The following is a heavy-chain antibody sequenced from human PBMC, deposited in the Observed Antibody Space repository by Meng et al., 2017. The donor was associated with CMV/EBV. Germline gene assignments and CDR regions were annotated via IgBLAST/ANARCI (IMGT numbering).Heavy chain of an antibody. Sequence: GESLKISCAASGFTFSSYWMSWVRQAPGKGLEWVANIKQDGSEKYYVDSVKGRFTISRDNAKNSLYLQMNSLRAEDTAVYYCARDYPGSGWYGGIFDYWGQGTLVTVSS. V-gene: IGHV3-7*01. D-gene: IGHD6-19*01. CDR2: IKQDGSEK. J-gene: IGHJ4*02. CDR3: ARDYPGSGWYGGIFDY. CDR1: GFTFSSYW.